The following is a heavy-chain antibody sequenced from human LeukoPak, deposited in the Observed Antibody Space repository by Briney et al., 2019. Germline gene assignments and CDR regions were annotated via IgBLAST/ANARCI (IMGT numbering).Heavy chain of an antibody. CDR3: ARLSLPAAGRKYYYYMDV. CDR2: IYTSGST. Sequence: PSETLSLTCTVSGGSISSGSYYWSWIRQPAGKGLEWIGRIYTSGSTNYNPSLKSRVTISVDTSKNQFSLKLSSVTAADTAVYYCARLSLPAAGRKYYYYMDVWGKGTTVTISS. D-gene: IGHD6-13*01. CDR1: GGSISSGSYY. V-gene: IGHV4-61*02. J-gene: IGHJ6*03.